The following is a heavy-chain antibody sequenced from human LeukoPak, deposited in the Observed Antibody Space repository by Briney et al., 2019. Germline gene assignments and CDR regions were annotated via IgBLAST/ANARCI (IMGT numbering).Heavy chain of an antibody. J-gene: IGHJ4*02. CDR3: ASTSANTYYYDSSGYYYNY. Sequence: GGSLRLSCAASGFTFSSYAMHWVRQAPGKGLEYVSAISSNGGSTHYANSVKGRFTTSRDNSKNTLYLQMGSLRAEDMAVYYCASTSANTYYYDSSGYYYNYWGQGTLVTVSS. CDR2: ISSNGGST. D-gene: IGHD3-22*01. V-gene: IGHV3-64*01. CDR1: GFTFSSYA.